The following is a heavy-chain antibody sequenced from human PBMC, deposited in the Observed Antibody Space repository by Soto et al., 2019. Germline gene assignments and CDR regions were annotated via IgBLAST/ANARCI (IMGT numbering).Heavy chain of an antibody. Sequence: SETLSLTCAVYGGSFSGYYWSWIRQPPGKGLEWIGEINHSGSTNYNPSLKSRVTISVDTSKNQFSLKLSSVTAADTAVYYCAGFTIFGVASPAYWFDPWGQVTLVTVSS. V-gene: IGHV4-34*01. CDR2: INHSGST. D-gene: IGHD3-3*01. CDR3: AGFTIFGVASPAYWFDP. CDR1: GGSFSGYY. J-gene: IGHJ5*02.